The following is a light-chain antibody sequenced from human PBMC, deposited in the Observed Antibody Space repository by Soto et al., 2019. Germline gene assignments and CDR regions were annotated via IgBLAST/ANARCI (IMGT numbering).Light chain of an antibody. Sequence: QSVLTQPASVSGSPGQSITISCTGTSSDFGGFKYVSWYQHHPGKAPKLMIYEVSNRPSGVSNRFSGSKSGNTASLTISGLQAEDEADYYCTSYTTWRWVFGGGTQLTVL. CDR3: TSYTTWRWV. V-gene: IGLV2-14*01. CDR1: SSDFGGFKY. CDR2: EVS. J-gene: IGLJ3*02.